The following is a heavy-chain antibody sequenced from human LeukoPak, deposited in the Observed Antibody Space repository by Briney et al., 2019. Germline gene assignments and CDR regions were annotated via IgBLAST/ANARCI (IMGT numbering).Heavy chain of an antibody. D-gene: IGHD3-22*01. Sequence: SVKVSCKASGGTFSSYAISWVRQAPGQGLEWMGRMIPTFGIANYAQKFQGRVTITADKSTSTAYMELSSLRSEDTAVYYCAKDRTYYYDRVSPEDAFDIWGQGTMVTVSS. CDR2: MIPTFGIA. J-gene: IGHJ3*02. V-gene: IGHV1-69*04. CDR3: AKDRTYYYDRVSPEDAFDI. CDR1: GGTFSSYA.